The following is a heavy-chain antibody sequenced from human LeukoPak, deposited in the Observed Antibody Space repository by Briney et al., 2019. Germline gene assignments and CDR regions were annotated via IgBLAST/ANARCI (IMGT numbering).Heavy chain of an antibody. CDR3: ARRRNVDTAMVTFLYAYFDY. J-gene: IGHJ4*02. CDR2: INHSGST. V-gene: IGHV4-34*01. D-gene: IGHD5-18*01. CDR1: GGSFSGYY. Sequence: PSETLSLTCAVYGGSFSGYYCGWIRQPPGKGLEWIGEINHSGSTNYNPSLKSRVTISVDTSKNQFSLKLSSVTAADTAVYYCARRRNVDTAMVTFLYAYFDYWGQGTLVTVSS.